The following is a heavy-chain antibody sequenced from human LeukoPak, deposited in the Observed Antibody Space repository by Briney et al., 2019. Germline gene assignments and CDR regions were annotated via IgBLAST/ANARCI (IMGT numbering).Heavy chain of an antibody. CDR1: GFTFSSYS. Sequence: GGSLRLSCAASGFTFSSYSMNWVRHAPGKGLEWVSSISSSSYIYYADSVRGRFTISRDNAKNSLYLQMNSLRAEDTAVYYCARDIQFDWGQGTLVTVSS. CDR2: ISSSSYI. D-gene: IGHD2-21*01. J-gene: IGHJ4*02. CDR3: ARDIQFD. V-gene: IGHV3-21*01.